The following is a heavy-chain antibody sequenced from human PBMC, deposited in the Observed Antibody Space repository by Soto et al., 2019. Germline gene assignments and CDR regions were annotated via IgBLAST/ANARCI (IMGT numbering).Heavy chain of an antibody. CDR1: GFAFNTYG. CDR2: ISKSAYT. V-gene: IGHV3-21*01. CDR3: AREDSIIIPAVSDF. D-gene: IGHD2-2*01. Sequence: GGSLRLSCTVSGFAFNTYGINWVRQAPGKGLEWVSSISKSAYTYYSDSVKGRFAISRDNAKSSVSLQMNTLIVEDTAVYYCAREDSIIIPAVSDFWGQGTRVTVS. J-gene: IGHJ4*02.